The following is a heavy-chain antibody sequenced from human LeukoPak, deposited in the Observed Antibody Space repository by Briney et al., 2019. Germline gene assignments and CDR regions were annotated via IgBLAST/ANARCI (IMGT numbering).Heavy chain of an antibody. CDR1: GFTVSNNY. D-gene: IGHD1-26*01. CDR3: VCRIGGAPQ. J-gene: IGHJ4*02. Sequence: AGGSLRLPCAASGFTVSNNYMSWVRQAPGKGLEWVSVIYSGGSTYYADSVKGRFTISRDNSKNTLYPQMNSLRADDTAVYYCVCRIGGAPQWGQGTLVTVSS. CDR2: IYSGGST. V-gene: IGHV3-53*01.